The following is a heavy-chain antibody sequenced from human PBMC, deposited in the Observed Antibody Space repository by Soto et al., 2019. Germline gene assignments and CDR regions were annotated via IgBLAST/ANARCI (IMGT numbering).Heavy chain of an antibody. CDR2: ISSNKTYI. Sequence: EVQLVESGGGLVQPGGSLRLSCAASGFTFNTYTVHWVRQAPGKGLEWVSYISSNKTYIYYADSVKGRFTISRDNSKNSLLHHMNTLSAEDTDGEKYARDAGNTKVSYFDDWGQGTLVTVSS. CDR3: ARDAGNTKVSYFDD. D-gene: IGHD1-1*01. V-gene: IGHV3-21*04. J-gene: IGHJ4*02. CDR1: GFTFNTYT.